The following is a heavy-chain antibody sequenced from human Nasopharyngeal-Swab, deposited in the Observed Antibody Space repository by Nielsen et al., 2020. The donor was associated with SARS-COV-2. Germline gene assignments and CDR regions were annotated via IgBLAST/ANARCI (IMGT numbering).Heavy chain of an antibody. CDR3: ARGFHIRYCSSTSCLYYYYYGMDV. V-gene: IGHV4-34*01. J-gene: IGHJ6*02. CDR2: INHSGST. Sequence: GSPRLSCAVYGGSFSGYYWSWIRQPPGKGLEWIGEINHSGSTNYNPSLKSRVTISVDTSKNQFSLKLSPVTAADTAVYYCARGFHIRYCSSTSCLYYYYYGMDVWGQGTTVTVSS. D-gene: IGHD2-2*01. CDR1: GGSFSGYY.